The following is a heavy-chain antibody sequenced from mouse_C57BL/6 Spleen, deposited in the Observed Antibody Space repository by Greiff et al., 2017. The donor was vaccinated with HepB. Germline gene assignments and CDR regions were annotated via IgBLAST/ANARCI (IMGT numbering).Heavy chain of an antibody. D-gene: IGHD2-4*01. Sequence: EVQGVESGGGLVKPGGSLKLSCAASGFTFSSYTMSWVRQTPEKRLEWVATISGGGGNTYYPDSVKGRFTISRDNAKNTLYLQMSSLRSEDTALYYCARPLYDYDDAMDYWGQGTSVTVSS. CDR2: ISGGGGNT. V-gene: IGHV5-9*01. CDR3: ARPLYDYDDAMDY. J-gene: IGHJ4*01. CDR1: GFTFSSYT.